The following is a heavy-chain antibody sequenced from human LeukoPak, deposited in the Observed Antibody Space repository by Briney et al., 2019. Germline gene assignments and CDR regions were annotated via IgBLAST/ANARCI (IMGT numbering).Heavy chain of an antibody. Sequence: GGSLRLSCAASGFTFGSYWMSWVRQTPVKGLEWVANIKQDGSDEYYVDSVKGRFTISRDNAKNSLYLQMNSLGAEDTAVFYCARGGMVRRVMGAFDIWGQGTLVTVSS. CDR3: ARGGMVRRVMGAFDI. V-gene: IGHV3-7*01. CDR2: IKQDGSDE. D-gene: IGHD3-10*01. CDR1: GFTFGSYW. J-gene: IGHJ3*02.